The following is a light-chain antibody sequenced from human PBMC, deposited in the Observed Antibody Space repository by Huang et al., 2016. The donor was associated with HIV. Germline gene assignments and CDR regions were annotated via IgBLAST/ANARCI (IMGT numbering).Light chain of an antibody. CDR1: RSVSSN. J-gene: IGKJ4*01. Sequence: IVMTQSPATLSVSPGERVTVSCRANRSVSSNLAWYQQRTGQAPRLLINGASTRAPGIPARFSGSGSGTDFSLTISSLQSEDFALYYCQQYNNWLLSFGGGTRVDI. CDR2: GAS. CDR3: QQYNNWLLS. V-gene: IGKV3-15*01.